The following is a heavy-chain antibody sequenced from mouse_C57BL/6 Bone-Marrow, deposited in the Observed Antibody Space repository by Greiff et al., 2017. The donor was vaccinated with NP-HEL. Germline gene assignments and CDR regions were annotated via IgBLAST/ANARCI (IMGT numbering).Heavy chain of an antibody. CDR3: ARHYYGNPYWYFDV. Sequence: QVQLHQPGAELVKPGASVKLSCKASGYTFTSYWMHWVKQRPGQGLEWIGMIHPNSGSTNYNEKFKSKATLTVDKSSSTAYMQLSSLTSEDSAVYYCARHYYGNPYWYFDVWGTGTTVTVSS. CDR2: IHPNSGST. D-gene: IGHD2-1*01. CDR1: GYTFTSYW. J-gene: IGHJ1*03. V-gene: IGHV1-64*01.